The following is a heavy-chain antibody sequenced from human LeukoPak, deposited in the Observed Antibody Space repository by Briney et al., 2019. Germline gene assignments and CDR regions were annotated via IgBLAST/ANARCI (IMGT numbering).Heavy chain of an antibody. J-gene: IGHJ4*02. V-gene: IGHV4-39*01. Sequence: ETLSLTCTVSGGSISSSSYYWGWIRQPPGKGLEWFGSNYYSGRTYYNPSPKSRVTISVDTSKTQFSLKLSSVSAADTAVYYCARLRRLFCSGGSCYFGWDFDYWGQGTLVTVSS. CDR2: NYYSGRT. CDR3: ARLRRLFCSGGSCYFGWDFDY. CDR1: GGSISSSSYY. D-gene: IGHD2-15*01.